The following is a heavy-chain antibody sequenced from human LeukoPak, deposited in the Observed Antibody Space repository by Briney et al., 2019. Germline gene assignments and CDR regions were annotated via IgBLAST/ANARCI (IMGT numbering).Heavy chain of an antibody. D-gene: IGHD3-3*01. CDR1: GFTFSSYW. Sequence: GGSLRLSCAASGFTFSSYWMSWVRQAPGKGLEWVANIKQDGSGKYYVDSVKGRFTISRDNAKNSLYLQMNSLRAEDTAVYYCARAVNYDFWSGYYLLPYYFDYWGQGTLVTVSS. CDR3: ARAVNYDFWSGYYLLPYYFDY. V-gene: IGHV3-7*01. J-gene: IGHJ4*02. CDR2: IKQDGSGK.